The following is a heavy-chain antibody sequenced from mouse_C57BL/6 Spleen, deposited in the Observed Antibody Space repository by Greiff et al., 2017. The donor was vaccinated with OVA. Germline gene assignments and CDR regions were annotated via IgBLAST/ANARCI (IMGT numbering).Heavy chain of an antibody. J-gene: IGHJ1*03. V-gene: IGHV1-22*01. CDR2: INPNNGGT. D-gene: IGHD1-1*01. CDR1: GYTFTDYN. CDR3: ARLITTVVARYFDV. Sequence: VQLKESGPELVKPGASVKMSCKASGYTFTDYNMHWVKQSHGKSLEWIGYINPNNGGTSYNQKFKGKATLTVNKSSSTAYMELRSLTSEDSAVYYCARLITTVVARYFDVWGTGTTVTVSS.